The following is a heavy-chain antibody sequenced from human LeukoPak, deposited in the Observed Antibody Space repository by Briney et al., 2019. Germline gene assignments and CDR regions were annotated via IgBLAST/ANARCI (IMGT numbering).Heavy chain of an antibody. V-gene: IGHV1-2*02. D-gene: IGHD6-13*01. CDR1: GYTFTGYY. CDR3: ARDPIAAAGSYNWFDP. Sequence: ASVKVSCKASGYTFTGYYMHWVRQAPGQGLEWMGWINPNSGGTNYAQKFQGRVTMTRDTSIGTAYMELSRLRSDDTAVYYCARDPIAAAGSYNWFDPWGQGTLVTVSS. J-gene: IGHJ5*02. CDR2: INPNSGGT.